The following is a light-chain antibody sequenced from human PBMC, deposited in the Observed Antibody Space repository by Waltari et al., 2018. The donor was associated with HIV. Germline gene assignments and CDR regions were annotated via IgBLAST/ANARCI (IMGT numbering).Light chain of an antibody. CDR3: AAWEDSLNGYV. CDR2: YDD. J-gene: IGLJ1*01. Sequence: QSVLTQPPSVSEAPRQRVTISCSGSSSNIGSNAVNWYQQGPGKAPKHLIYYDDLVSQGVSDRFTGSRSCTSASQAIRGLQYEDGADYYGAAWEDSLNGYVFGSGSKVTV. CDR1: SSNIGSNA. V-gene: IGLV1-36*01.